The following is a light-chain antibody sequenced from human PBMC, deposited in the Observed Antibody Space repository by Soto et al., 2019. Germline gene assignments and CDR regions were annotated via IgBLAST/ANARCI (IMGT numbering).Light chain of an antibody. V-gene: IGKV1-12*01. CDR2: AAS. J-gene: IGKJ3*01. CDR1: QGISGW. Sequence: DIQMTQSPSSVSASVGDRVTITCRASQGISGWLAWYQQQPGKAPKLLIYAASSLQSGVPSRFSGSGSGTDFTFTVSGLQPEDFATYYFLQASSFPTFGPGTKGDI. CDR3: LQASSFPT.